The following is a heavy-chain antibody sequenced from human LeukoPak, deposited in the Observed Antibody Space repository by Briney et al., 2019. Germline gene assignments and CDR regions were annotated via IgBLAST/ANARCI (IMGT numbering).Heavy chain of an antibody. CDR2: ISSSGSTI. Sequence: GGSLRLSCAASGFTFSDYYMSWIRQAPGKGLEWVSYISSSGSTIYYADSVKGRFTISRDNAKNSLYLQMNSLSAEDTAVYYCARGWGSGSYYEYYFDYWGQGTLVTVSS. CDR1: GFTFSDYY. D-gene: IGHD3-10*01. V-gene: IGHV3-11*01. J-gene: IGHJ4*02. CDR3: ARGWGSGSYYEYYFDY.